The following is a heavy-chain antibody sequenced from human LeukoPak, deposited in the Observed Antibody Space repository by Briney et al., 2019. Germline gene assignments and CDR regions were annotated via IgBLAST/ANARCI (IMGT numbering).Heavy chain of an antibody. CDR2: ISYDGINT. CDR1: GFTFRNFG. CDR3: AKGDGYPYGQTFAGWFDP. D-gene: IGHD5-18*01. V-gene: IGHV3-30*18. J-gene: IGHJ5*02. Sequence: GESLRLSCAASGFTFRNFGIHWVRQAPGKGPEWVALISYDGINTYYADSVKGRFTISRDNSNNILFLQMHSLRSDDTAVYYCAKGDGYPYGQTFAGWFDPWGQGTLVTVSS.